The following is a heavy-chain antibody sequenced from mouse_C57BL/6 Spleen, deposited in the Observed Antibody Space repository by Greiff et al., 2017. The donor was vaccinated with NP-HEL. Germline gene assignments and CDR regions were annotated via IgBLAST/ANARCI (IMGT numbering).Heavy chain of an antibody. CDR3: AIQDSAIPYAMDY. J-gene: IGHJ4*01. CDR1: GYTFTSYW. D-gene: IGHD2-12*01. V-gene: IGHV1-53*01. Sequence: QVQLQQPGAELVKPGASVKLSCKASGYTFTSYWMHWVKQRPGQGLEWIGNINPSNGGTNYNEKFKSKATLTVAKSSSTTYMQLSSLTSNDSAVYYCAIQDSAIPYAMDYWGQGTSVTVSS. CDR2: INPSNGGT.